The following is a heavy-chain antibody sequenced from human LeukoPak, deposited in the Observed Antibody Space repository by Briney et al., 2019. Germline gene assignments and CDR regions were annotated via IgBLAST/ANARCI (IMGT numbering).Heavy chain of an antibody. D-gene: IGHD6-13*01. V-gene: IGHV3-23*01. J-gene: IGHJ4*02. CDR3: AKDHSSSWLIDY. CDR1: GFTFSSYA. CDR2: ISGSGGST. Sequence: QPGGSLRLSCAASGFTFSSYAMSWVRQAPGKGLEWVSAISGSGGSTHYADSVKGRFTISRNNSKNTLYLQMNSLRAEDTAVYYCAKDHSSSWLIDYWGQGTLVTVSS.